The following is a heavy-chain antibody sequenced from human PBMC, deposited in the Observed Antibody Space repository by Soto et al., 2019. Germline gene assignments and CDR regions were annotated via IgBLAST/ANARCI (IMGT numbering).Heavy chain of an antibody. CDR1: GGSFSGYY. CDR2: INHSGST. J-gene: IGHJ4*02. D-gene: IGHD3-22*01. CDR3: ARGNMIVVVITTYFDY. Sequence: SETLSLTCAVYGGSFSGYYWSWIRQPPGKGLEWIGEINHSGSTNYNPSLKSRVTISVDTSKNQFSLKLSSVTAADTAVYYCARGNMIVVVITTYFDYWGQGTLVTVSS. V-gene: IGHV4-34*01.